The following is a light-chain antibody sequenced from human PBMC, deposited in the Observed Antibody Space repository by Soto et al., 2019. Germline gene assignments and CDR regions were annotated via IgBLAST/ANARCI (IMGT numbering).Light chain of an antibody. CDR1: SSDVGGYNY. CDR3: SSYTSSSTLV. CDR2: EVS. Sequence: QSALTQPASVSGSPGQSITISCTGTSSDVGGYNYVSWYQQHPGKAPKLMIYEVSNRPSEVSNRFSRSKSGNTASLTISGLQAEDEADYYCSSYTSSSTLVFGTGTKVTVL. V-gene: IGLV2-14*01. J-gene: IGLJ1*01.